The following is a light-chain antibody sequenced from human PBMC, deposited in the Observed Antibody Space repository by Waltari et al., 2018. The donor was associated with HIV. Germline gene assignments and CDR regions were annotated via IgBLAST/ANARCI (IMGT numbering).Light chain of an antibody. V-gene: IGLV2-14*03. CDR3: TFHVGNGSVFTAHYF. CDR1: DPRSNVQTY. CDR2: GVD. J-gene: IGLJ1*01. Sequence: QFALTQPASVSGSLGQWITISCTGTDPRSNVQTYVSSYQQHPGKVANIVRVGVDLSPSGGSDRFTASRSGRTTYLIISRLQAEDEADYDCTFHVGNGSVFTAHYFFGSGTRVIVL.